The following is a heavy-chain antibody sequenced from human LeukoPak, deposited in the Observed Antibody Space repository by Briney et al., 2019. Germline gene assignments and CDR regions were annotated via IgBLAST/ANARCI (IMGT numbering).Heavy chain of an antibody. Sequence: GGSLRLSCTGSGFAIPNDGMAWVRQAPGKGLEWNSSIGAGVTGKYYAASVRGRFTISKDNSKKTVFLQMNSLRAEDTALYYCAKSMDSGGYPLGDSWGQGTLVIVSS. J-gene: IGHJ4*02. CDR1: GFAIPNDG. CDR2: IGAGVTGK. CDR3: AKSMDSGGYPLGDS. D-gene: IGHD3-22*01. V-gene: IGHV3-23*01.